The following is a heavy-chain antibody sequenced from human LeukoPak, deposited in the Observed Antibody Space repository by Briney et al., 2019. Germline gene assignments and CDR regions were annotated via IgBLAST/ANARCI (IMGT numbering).Heavy chain of an antibody. J-gene: IGHJ3*02. Sequence: PSETLSLTCAVYGGSFSGYYWSWIRQPPGKGLEWIGEINHSGSTNYNPSLKSRVTISVDTSKNQFSLKLSSVTAADTAVYYCATEKESGYGAFDIWGQGTMVTVSS. D-gene: IGHD5-12*01. CDR1: GGSFSGYY. CDR2: INHSGST. CDR3: ATEKESGYGAFDI. V-gene: IGHV4-34*01.